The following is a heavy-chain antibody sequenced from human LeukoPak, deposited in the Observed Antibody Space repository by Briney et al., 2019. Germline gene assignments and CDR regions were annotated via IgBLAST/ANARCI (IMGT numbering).Heavy chain of an antibody. CDR2: IYTSGST. J-gene: IGHJ4*02. V-gene: IGHV4-4*07. Sequence: SETLSLTCTVSGGSISSYYWSWIRQPAGKGLEWIGRIYTSGSTNYNPSLKSRVTMSVDTSKNQFSLKLNSVTAADTAVYYCARVGYDSSGYYPYFDYWGQGTLVTVSS. D-gene: IGHD3-22*01. CDR1: GGSISSYY. CDR3: ARVGYDSSGYYPYFDY.